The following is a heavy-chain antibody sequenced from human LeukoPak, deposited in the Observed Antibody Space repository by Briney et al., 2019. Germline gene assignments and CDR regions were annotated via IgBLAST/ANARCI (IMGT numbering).Heavy chain of an antibody. D-gene: IGHD6-13*01. J-gene: IGHJ4*02. CDR1: GFTFSSYA. CDR2: ISGSGGST. V-gene: IGHV3-23*01. CDR3: ASPITAASFLVPVDY. Sequence: PGGSLRLSCAASGFTFSSYAMSWVRQAPGKGLEWVSAISGSGGSTYYADSVKGRFTISRDNSKNTLYLQMNSLRAEDTAVYYCASPITAASFLVPVDYWGQGTLVTVSS.